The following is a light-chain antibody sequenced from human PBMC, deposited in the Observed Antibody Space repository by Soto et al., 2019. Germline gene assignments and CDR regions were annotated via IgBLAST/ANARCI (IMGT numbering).Light chain of an antibody. CDR3: ISYTSSRTHVV. CDR2: EVS. CDR1: SSDVGGYNY. V-gene: IGLV2-14*01. Sequence: QSALTQPASVSGSPGQSITISCTGTSSDVGGYNYVSWYQQHPGKAPKVMIYEVSNRPSGVSNRFSGSKSGNTASLTISGLQAEDEADYYCISYTSSRTHVVFGGGTQLTVL. J-gene: IGLJ2*01.